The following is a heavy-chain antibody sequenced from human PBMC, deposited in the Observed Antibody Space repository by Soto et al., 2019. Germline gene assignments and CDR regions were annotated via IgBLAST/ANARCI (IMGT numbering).Heavy chain of an antibody. D-gene: IGHD6-19*01. CDR3: ARDQSVAGTCFDY. V-gene: IGHV1-18*01. CDR2: MSPNNGNT. Sequence: EASVKVSCKASGYTFTSYAINWVRQATGQGLEWMGWMSPNNGNTSYAQKLQGRVTMTTDTSTSTAYMELRSLRSDDTAVYYCARDQSVAGTCFDYWGQGTLVTVSS. CDR1: GYTFTSYA. J-gene: IGHJ4*02.